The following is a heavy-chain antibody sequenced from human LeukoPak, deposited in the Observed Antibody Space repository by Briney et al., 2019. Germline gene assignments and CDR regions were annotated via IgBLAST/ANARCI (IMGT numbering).Heavy chain of an antibody. CDR1: GGSVYTSDYY. Sequence: SGTLSLTCTVSGGSVYTSDYYWGWVRQPPGKGPECIGDIFYNGKTNYNPSLKSRVSISIDTSKNQFSLKLTSVTAADTAVYYCARDSGSYYYDRAFDIWGQGTMVTVSS. V-gene: IGHV4-39*07. CDR2: IFYNGKT. D-gene: IGHD1-26*01. J-gene: IGHJ3*02. CDR3: ARDSGSYYYDRAFDI.